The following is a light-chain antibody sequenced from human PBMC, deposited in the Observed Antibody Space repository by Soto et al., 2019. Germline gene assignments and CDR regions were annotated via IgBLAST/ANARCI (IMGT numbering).Light chain of an antibody. J-gene: IGLJ2*01. CDR3: QAWDSSTAWV. Sequence: SSELTQAPSESVSPGQTASITCSGDKLGDKYACWYQQKPGQSPVLVIYQDSKRPSGIPERFSGSNSGNTATLTISGTQAMDEADYYCQAWDSSTAWVFGGGTKLTVL. V-gene: IGLV3-1*01. CDR2: QDS. CDR1: KLGDKY.